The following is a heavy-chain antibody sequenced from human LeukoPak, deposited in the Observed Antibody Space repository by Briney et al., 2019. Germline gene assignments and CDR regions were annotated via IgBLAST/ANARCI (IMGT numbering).Heavy chain of an antibody. CDR1: GGSFSGYY. J-gene: IGHJ4*02. D-gene: IGHD2-21*02. V-gene: IGHV4-59*01. CDR3: AKGWGDYYFDY. Sequence: SETLSLTCAVYGGSFSGYYWSWIRQPPGKGLEWIGYIYYSGSTNYNPSLKSRVTISVDTSKNQFSLKLSSVTAADTAVYYCAKGWGDYYFDYWGQGTLVTVSS. CDR2: IYYSGST.